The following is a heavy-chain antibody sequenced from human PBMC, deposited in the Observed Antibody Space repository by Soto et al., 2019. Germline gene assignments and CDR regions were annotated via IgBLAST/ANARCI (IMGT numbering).Heavy chain of an antibody. CDR2: ISGSGGTT. CDR1: GFTFSNYA. D-gene: IGHD6-13*01. V-gene: IGHV3-23*01. Sequence: EVQLLESGGGLVQPGGSLRLSCAASGFTFSNYAMTWVRQAPGKGLEWVSAISGSGGTTYYADSVKGRFTISRDNSKNPLYLQLSSLRVEDTALYYCAKDGGGLAAAAVRPLGASDCWGQGTLVTVSS. CDR3: AKDGGGLAAAAVRPLGASDC. J-gene: IGHJ4*02.